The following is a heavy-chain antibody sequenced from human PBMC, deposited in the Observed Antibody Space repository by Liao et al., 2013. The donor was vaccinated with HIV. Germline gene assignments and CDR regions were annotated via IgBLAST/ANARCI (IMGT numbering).Heavy chain of an antibody. V-gene: IGHV4-34*01. CDR1: GGSFSGYS. Sequence: QVQLHQWGAGLLKPSETLSLTCAVYGGSFSGYSWSWIRQPPGKGLEWIGEINHSGSTNYNPSLKSRVTISVDKSKNQFSLKLSSVTAADTAVYYCARGGLRYFDWLPTASGAFDIWGQGTMVTVSS. CDR3: ARGGLRYFDWLPTASGAFDI. CDR2: INHSGST. J-gene: IGHJ3*02. D-gene: IGHD3-9*01.